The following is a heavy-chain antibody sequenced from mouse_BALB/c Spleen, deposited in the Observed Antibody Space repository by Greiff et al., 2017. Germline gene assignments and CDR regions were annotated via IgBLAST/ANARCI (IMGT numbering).Heavy chain of an antibody. D-gene: IGHD2-4*01. J-gene: IGHJ4*01. CDR2: IYPGDGST. CDR1: GFNIKDYY. Sequence: QVQLQQSGAELVRPGALVKLSCKASGFNIKDYYMHWVKQRPEQGLEWIGWIYPGDGSTKYNEKFKGKATLTADKSSSTAYMQLSSLTSENSAVYFCARRGILSTMITSGAMDYWGQGTSVTVSS. V-gene: IGHV1S56*01. CDR3: ARRGILSTMITSGAMDY.